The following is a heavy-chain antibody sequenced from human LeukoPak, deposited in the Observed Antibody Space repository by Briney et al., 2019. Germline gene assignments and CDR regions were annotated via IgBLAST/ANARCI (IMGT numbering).Heavy chain of an antibody. CDR2: IRYDGSNK. Sequence: PGGSLRLSCAASGFTFSSYGMHWVRQAPGKGLEWVAFIRYDGSNKYYADSVKGRFTISRDNSKNTLYLQMNSLRAEDTAVYYCAKDYSYGYRYYFDYWGQGTLVTVSS. V-gene: IGHV3-30*02. CDR3: AKDYSYGYRYYFDY. CDR1: GFTFSSYG. J-gene: IGHJ4*02. D-gene: IGHD5-18*01.